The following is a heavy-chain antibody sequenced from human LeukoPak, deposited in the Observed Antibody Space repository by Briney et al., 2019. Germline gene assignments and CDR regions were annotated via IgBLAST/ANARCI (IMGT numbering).Heavy chain of an antibody. CDR1: GFTFSSYA. CDR3: ARGKGVTTDGYFDL. V-gene: IGHV3-33*08. Sequence: PGGSLRLSCAASGFTFSSYAMSWVRQAPGKGLEWVSVIRYDGSKEYYADSVKGRFTISRDNSRNTLYFQMNSLRVEDTAVYYCARGKGVTTDGYFDLWGRGTLVTVSS. CDR2: IRYDGSKE. J-gene: IGHJ2*01. D-gene: IGHD4-17*01.